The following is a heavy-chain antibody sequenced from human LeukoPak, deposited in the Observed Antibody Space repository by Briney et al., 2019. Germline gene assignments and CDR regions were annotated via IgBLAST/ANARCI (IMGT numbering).Heavy chain of an antibody. CDR1: GFTFSSYA. CDR2: ISYDGSNK. CDR3: ARAPKYYYDSGS. J-gene: IGHJ4*02. V-gene: IGHV3-30*04. Sequence: GGSLRLSCAASGFTFSSYAMHWVRQAPGKGLEWVAVISYDGSNKYYADSVKGRFTISRDNSKNTLYLQMNSLRAEDTAVYYCARAPKYYYDSGSWGQGTLDTVSS. D-gene: IGHD3-22*01.